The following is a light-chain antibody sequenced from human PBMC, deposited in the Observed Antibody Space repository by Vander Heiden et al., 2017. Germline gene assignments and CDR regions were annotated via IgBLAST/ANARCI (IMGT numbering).Light chain of an antibody. CDR1: QSVSGT. CDR3: QQYNQWPLT. J-gene: IGKJ4*01. CDR2: SAT. Sequence: IVMTQSPATLSVSPGERATLSCRASQSVSGTLAWYQQKPGQTPRLLIGSATTRASGIPARFSGSGSGTEFTLTISSLQSEDFAVYYCQQYNQWPLTFGGGTKLEIK. V-gene: IGKV3D-15*01.